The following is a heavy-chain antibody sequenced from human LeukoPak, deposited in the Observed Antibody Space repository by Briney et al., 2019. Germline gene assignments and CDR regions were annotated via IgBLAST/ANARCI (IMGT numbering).Heavy chain of an antibody. Sequence: SVKVSCKASGGTFSSYAISWVRQAPGQGLEWMGRIIPIFGTANYAQKFQGRVTITTDESTSTAYMELSSLRAEDTAVYYCARGRPTFSGSYYSYYYYYDMDVWGKGTTVTVSS. J-gene: IGHJ6*03. V-gene: IGHV1-69*05. D-gene: IGHD1-26*01. CDR3: ARGRPTFSGSYYSYYYYYDMDV. CDR2: IIPIFGTA. CDR1: GGTFSSYA.